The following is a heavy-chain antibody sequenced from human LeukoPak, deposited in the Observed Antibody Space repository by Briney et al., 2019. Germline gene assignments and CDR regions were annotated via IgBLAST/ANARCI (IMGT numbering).Heavy chain of an antibody. D-gene: IGHD2-2*01. J-gene: IGHJ4*02. CDR1: GFTFSTYS. CDR3: ARLPAYCSSTSCYYDY. CDR2: ISSSSTYI. Sequence: GGSLRLSCAASGFTFSTYSMNWVRQAPGKGLEWVSSISSSSTYIYYADSVKGRFTVSRDNAKNSLFLQMNSLRAEDTAVYYCARLPAYCSSTSCYYDYWGQGTLVTVSS. V-gene: IGHV3-21*01.